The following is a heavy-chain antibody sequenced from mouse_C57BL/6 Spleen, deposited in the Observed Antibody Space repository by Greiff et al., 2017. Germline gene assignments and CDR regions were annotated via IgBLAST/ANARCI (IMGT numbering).Heavy chain of an antibody. V-gene: IGHV1-74*01. D-gene: IGHD1-1*01. CDR3: AISPHYYGSSYGY. CDR1: GYTFTSYW. Sequence: QVQLQQPGAELVKPGASVKVSCTASGYTFTSYWMHWVKQRPGQGLEWIGRIHPSDSDTNYNQKFKGKATLPVDKSSSTAYMQLSSLTSEDSAVYYCAISPHYYGSSYGYWGQGTTLTVSS. CDR2: IHPSDSDT. J-gene: IGHJ2*01.